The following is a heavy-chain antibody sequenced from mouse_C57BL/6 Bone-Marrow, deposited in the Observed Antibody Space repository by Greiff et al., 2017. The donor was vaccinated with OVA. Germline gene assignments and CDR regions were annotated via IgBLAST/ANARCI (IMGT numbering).Heavy chain of an antibody. J-gene: IGHJ4*01. Sequence: EVQLQQSGPELVKPGASVKIPCKASGYTFTDYHMDWVKQSHGKSLEWIGDINPNNGGTNYNQKFKGQATLTVDTSSSTAYIELRSLTSEDTAVYYCARRWLLRFFYAIDYWGQGTSVTVSS. V-gene: IGHV1-18*01. CDR3: ARRWLLRFFYAIDY. CDR2: INPNNGGT. CDR1: GYTFTDYH. D-gene: IGHD2-3*01.